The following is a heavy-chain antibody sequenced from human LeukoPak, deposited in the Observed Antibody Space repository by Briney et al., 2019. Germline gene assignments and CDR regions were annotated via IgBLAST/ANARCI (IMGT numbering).Heavy chain of an antibody. J-gene: IGHJ6*02. CDR2: ISYDGSNK. D-gene: IGHD3-3*01. Sequence: PGRSLRLSCAASGFTFSSYAMHWVRQAPGKGLEWVAVISYDGSNKYYADSVKGRFTISRDNSKNTLYLQMNSLRAEDTAVYYCAREEYYDFWSGYKALNYYGMDVWGQGITVTVSS. CDR1: GFTFSSYA. V-gene: IGHV3-30-3*01. CDR3: AREEYYDFWSGYKALNYYGMDV.